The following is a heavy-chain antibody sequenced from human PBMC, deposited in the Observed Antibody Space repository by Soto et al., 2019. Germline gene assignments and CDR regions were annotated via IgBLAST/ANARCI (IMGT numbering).Heavy chain of an antibody. V-gene: IGHV4-34*01. CDR3: ARGLPQYYDFWSGYIMSYYFDY. J-gene: IGHJ4*02. CDR1: GGSFSGYY. CDR2: INHSGST. D-gene: IGHD3-3*01. Sequence: PSETLSLTCAVYGGSFSGYYWSWIRQPPGKGLEWIGEINHSGSTNYNPSLKSRVTISVDTSKNQFSLKLSSVTAADTAVYYCARGLPQYYDFWSGYIMSYYFDYWGQGTLVTVSS.